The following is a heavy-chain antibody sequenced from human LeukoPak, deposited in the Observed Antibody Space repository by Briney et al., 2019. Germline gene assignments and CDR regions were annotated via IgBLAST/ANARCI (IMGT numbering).Heavy chain of an antibody. CDR2: IYSSGST. CDR1: GASISGSNYY. D-gene: IGHD3-22*01. J-gene: IGHJ4*02. Sequence: SETLSLTCAVSGASISGSNYYWGWIRQPPGKGLEWIGNIYSSGSTYYNASLQSRVTISVDTSKNQLSLKLTSVLAADTAVYYCARGKDYYDTSGYPTFHYWGQGTLVTVSS. CDR3: ARGKDYYDTSGYPTFHY. V-gene: IGHV4-39*07.